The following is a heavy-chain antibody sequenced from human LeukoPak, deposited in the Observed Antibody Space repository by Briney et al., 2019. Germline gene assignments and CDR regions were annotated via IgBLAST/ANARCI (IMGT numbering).Heavy chain of an antibody. CDR1: GYTFTSYA. CDR2: INTNTGNP. D-gene: IGHD1-26*01. V-gene: IGHV7-4-1*02. Sequence: ASVKVSCKASGYTFTSYAMNWVRQAPGQGLEWMGWINTNTGNPTYAQDFTGRSVFSLDTSVTTAYLQISSLKAEDTAVYFCARAGSDSGSYKDAFDIWGQGTMVTVSS. J-gene: IGHJ3*02. CDR3: ARAGSDSGSYKDAFDI.